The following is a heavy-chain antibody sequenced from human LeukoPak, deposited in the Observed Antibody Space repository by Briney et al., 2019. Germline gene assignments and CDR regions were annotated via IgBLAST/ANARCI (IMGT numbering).Heavy chain of an antibody. D-gene: IGHD4-17*01. CDR3: ARDPYGDYVSTSFDY. CDR1: GFTFSSYG. V-gene: IGHV3-33*01. CDR2: IWYDGSNK. Sequence: GRSLRLSCAASGFTFSSYGMHWVRQAPGKGLEWVAVIWYDGSNKYYADSVKGRFTISRDNSKNTLYLQMNSLRAEDTAVYYCARDPYGDYVSTSFDYWGQGTLVTVSS. J-gene: IGHJ4*02.